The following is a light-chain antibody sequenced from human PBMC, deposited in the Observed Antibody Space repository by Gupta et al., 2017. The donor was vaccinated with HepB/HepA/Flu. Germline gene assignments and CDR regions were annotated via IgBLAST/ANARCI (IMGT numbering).Light chain of an antibody. CDR1: QSVNSNY. CDR2: GAS. Sequence: EIVLTQSPGTLSLSPGERATLSCRASQSVNSNYLVWYQQKPGQAPRLLIYGASSRATGVPDRFFGGGSGTDFALTISRLEPEDFAMYYCQQHGTSSHDTFGQGTKLEIK. J-gene: IGKJ2*01. CDR3: QQHGTSSHDT. V-gene: IGKV3-20*01.